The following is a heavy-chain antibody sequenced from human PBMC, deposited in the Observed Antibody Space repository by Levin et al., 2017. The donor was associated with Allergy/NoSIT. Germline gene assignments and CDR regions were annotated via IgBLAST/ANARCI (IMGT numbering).Heavy chain of an antibody. J-gene: IGHJ4*02. V-gene: IGHV3-53*01. Sequence: PGGSLRLSCAASGFTVSSMYMTWVRQAPGKGLEWVSVIYSVGSTYYADSVKGRFTISRDNSRNTVYLQMNSLRAEDTAVYYCARAGGSPTNYWGQGTLVTVSS. CDR3: ARAGGSPTNY. CDR2: IYSVGST. CDR1: GFTVSSMY. D-gene: IGHD1-26*01.